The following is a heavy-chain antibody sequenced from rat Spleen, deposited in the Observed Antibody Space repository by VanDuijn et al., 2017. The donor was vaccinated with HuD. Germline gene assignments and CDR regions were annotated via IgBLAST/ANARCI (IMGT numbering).Heavy chain of an antibody. CDR3: TRARTGPSWFAY. D-gene: IGHD5-1*01. CDR1: GFTFSDYN. V-gene: IGHV5-7*01. J-gene: IGHJ3*01. CDR2: ISYDGSST. Sequence: EVQLVESGGGLVQPGRSLKFSCAASGFTFSDYNMAWVRQAPKKGLEWVATISYDGSSTYCRDSVKGRFTISRDNANSTLYLQMDSLRSEDTATYYCTRARTGPSWFAYWGQGTLVTVSS.